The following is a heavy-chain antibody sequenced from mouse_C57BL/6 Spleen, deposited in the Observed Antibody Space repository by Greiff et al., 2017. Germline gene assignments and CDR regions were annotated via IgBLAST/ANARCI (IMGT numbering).Heavy chain of an antibody. CDR2: IWSGGST. J-gene: IGHJ4*01. CDR1: GFSLTSYG. Sequence: VQLKESGPGLVQPSQCLSISCTVSGFSLTSYGVHWVRQSPGKGLEWLGVIWSGGSTDYNAAFISRLSISKDNSKSQVFLKMNSLQAEDTAIYYCASDYYGSSYAMDYWGQGTSVTVSS. V-gene: IGHV2-2*01. D-gene: IGHD1-1*01. CDR3: ASDYYGSSYAMDY.